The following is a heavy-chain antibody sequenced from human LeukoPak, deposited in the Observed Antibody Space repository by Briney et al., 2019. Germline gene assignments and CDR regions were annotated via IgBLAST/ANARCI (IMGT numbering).Heavy chain of an antibody. CDR1: GFTFSSYW. CDR3: ARGRFHLDSSGYSSFYH. Sequence: GGSLRLSCAASGFTFSSYWMSWVRQAPGKGLEWVANIKEDGSEKYYVDSVKGRFTISRDNAKNSLYLQMNSLRAEDTAVYYCARGRFHLDSSGYSSFYHWGHGTLVTVSS. J-gene: IGHJ4*01. V-gene: IGHV3-7*01. D-gene: IGHD3-22*01. CDR2: IKEDGSEK.